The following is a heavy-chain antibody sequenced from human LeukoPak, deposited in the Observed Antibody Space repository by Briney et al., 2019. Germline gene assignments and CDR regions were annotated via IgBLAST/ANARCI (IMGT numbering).Heavy chain of an antibody. CDR3: ARTYSSGWYPPDY. V-gene: IGHV3-21*01. D-gene: IGHD6-19*01. CDR2: ISSSSSYI. J-gene: IGHJ4*02. Sequence: PGGSLRLSCAASGFTFSSYSMNWVRQAPGKGLEWVSSISSSSSYIYYADSVKGRFTIPRDNAKNSLYLQMNSLRAEDTAVYYCARTYSSGWYPPDYWGQGTLVTVSS. CDR1: GFTFSSYS.